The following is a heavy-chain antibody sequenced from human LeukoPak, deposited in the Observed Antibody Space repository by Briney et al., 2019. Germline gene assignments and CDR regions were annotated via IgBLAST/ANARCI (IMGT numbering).Heavy chain of an antibody. J-gene: IGHJ3*02. CDR3: ASNYDSSGYYYGDAFDI. CDR2: ISSNGGST. CDR1: GFTFSSYA. V-gene: IGHV3-64*01. D-gene: IGHD3-22*01. Sequence: QPGGSLRLSCAASGFTFSSYAMHWVRQAPGKGLEYVSAISSNGGSTYYANSVKGRFTISRDNSKNTLYLQMGSLRAEDMAVYYCASNYDSSGYYYGDAFDIWGQGTMVTVSS.